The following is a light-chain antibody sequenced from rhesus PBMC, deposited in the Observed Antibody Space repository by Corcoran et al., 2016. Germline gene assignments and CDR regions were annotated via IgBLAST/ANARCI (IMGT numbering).Light chain of an antibody. Sequence: DIQMTQSPSSLSASVGDTVTITCRASQGISSYLNWFQQKPGKAPKLLIYAASSLESGVPSRFSGNGSGTECTLTLSSRKPEDFAAYYCLQHNSYPRTFGQGTKVEIK. V-gene: IGKV1-28*01. CDR2: AAS. J-gene: IGKJ1*01. CDR1: QGISSY. CDR3: LQHNSYPRT.